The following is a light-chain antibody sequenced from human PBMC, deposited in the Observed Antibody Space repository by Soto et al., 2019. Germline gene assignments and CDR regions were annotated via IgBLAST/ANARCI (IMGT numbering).Light chain of an antibody. J-gene: IGKJ4*01. V-gene: IGKV1-33*01. Sequence: IQMTQSPSSLSASIGDRFTVTCQASHDIRNSLNWYQQTPGKPPKLLISDASNLELGVPSKFSGTGFGTDFSFTIINLQPEDIATYYCQQYDNLPLTSGGGTKVDIK. CDR1: HDIRNS. CDR3: QQYDNLPLT. CDR2: DAS.